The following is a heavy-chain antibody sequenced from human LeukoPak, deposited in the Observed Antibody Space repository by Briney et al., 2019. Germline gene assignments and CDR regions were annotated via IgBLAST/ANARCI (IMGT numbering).Heavy chain of an antibody. V-gene: IGHV4-4*02. CDR1: GGSISSSNF. CDR2: IYHSGTT. CDR3: ARGELAAADWEAFDV. Sequence: PSETLSLTCAVSGGSISSSNFWSWVRQPPGKGLEWLGEIYHSGTTNYSPSLKSRVTISVDKSKNQFSLKLTSVTAADTAVYYCARGELAAADWEAFDVWGQGTMVTVSS. J-gene: IGHJ3*01. D-gene: IGHD6-13*01.